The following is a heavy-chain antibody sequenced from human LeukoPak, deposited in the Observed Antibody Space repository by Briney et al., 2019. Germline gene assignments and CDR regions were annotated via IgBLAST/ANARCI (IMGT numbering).Heavy chain of an antibody. J-gene: IGHJ4*02. V-gene: IGHV3-7*03. CDR2: IKEDGSEK. CDR3: ASSLRIAAGADY. D-gene: IGHD6-13*01. CDR1: GFTFSSYW. Sequence: GGSLRLSCVVSGFTFSSYWMSWVRQAPGKGLEWVANIKEDGSEKYYVDTVKGRFTISRDNAKNTLYLQMNSLRAEDTAVYYCASSLRIAAGADYWGQGTLVTVSS.